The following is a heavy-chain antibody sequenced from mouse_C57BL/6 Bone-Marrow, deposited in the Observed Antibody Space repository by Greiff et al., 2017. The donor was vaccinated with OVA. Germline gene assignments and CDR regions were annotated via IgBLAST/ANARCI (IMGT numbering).Heavy chain of an antibody. CDR2: IDPVDGET. D-gene: IGHD2-1*01. J-gene: IGHJ2*01. V-gene: IGHV14-2*01. Sequence: EVQLQESGAELVKPGASVKLSCTASGFNIKDYYMHWVKQRTEQGLEWIGWIDPVDGETKYAPKFQGKATITAETSSNTAYLQLSSLTSVDTAVSYCATLIYYGNFDYWGQGTTLTVSS. CDR1: GFNIKDYY. CDR3: ATLIYYGNFDY.